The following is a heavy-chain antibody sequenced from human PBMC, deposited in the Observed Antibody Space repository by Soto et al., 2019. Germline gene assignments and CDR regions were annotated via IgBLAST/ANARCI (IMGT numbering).Heavy chain of an antibody. CDR2: INPNGGVT. D-gene: IGHD5-12*01. J-gene: IGHJ6*03. V-gene: IGHV1-2*04. Sequence: QVQLVQSGAEVRKPGASVTVSCRSSGDSFNDYYIHWVRQAPGQGFEWMGWINPNGGVTKYAQKFQGWVSMTRDTSIRTVYMQLSRLRSVYTAVYYCARESGGATATLDYYYFYMDVWGTGTTVTVSS. CDR3: ARESGGATATLDYYYFYMDV. CDR1: GDSFNDYY.